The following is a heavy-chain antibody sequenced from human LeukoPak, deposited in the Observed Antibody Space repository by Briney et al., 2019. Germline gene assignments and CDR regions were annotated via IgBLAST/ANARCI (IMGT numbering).Heavy chain of an antibody. Sequence: GGSLRLSCAASGFTFSSYAMSWVRQAPGKGLEWVANIKQDGSEKYYVDSVKGRFTISRDNAKNSLYLQMNSLRAEDTAVYYCARPANSGSYPLVDYWGQGTLVTVSS. CDR2: IKQDGSEK. J-gene: IGHJ4*02. CDR3: ARPANSGSYPLVDY. CDR1: GFTFSSYA. V-gene: IGHV3-7*01. D-gene: IGHD1-26*01.